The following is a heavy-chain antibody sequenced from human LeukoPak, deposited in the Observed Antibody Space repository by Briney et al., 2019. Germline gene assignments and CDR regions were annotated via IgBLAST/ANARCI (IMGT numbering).Heavy chain of an antibody. CDR2: INPNSGGT. CDR3: ARGRWLQPSSLNY. D-gene: IGHD5-24*01. CDR1: GYTLTGYY. J-gene: IGHJ4*02. Sequence: ASVKVSCKASGYTLTGYYMHWVRQAPGPGLEWMGWINPNSGGTNYAQKFQGRVTMTRDTSISTAYMELSRLISDDTAVYYCARGRWLQPSSLNYWGQGALVTVSS. V-gene: IGHV1-2*02.